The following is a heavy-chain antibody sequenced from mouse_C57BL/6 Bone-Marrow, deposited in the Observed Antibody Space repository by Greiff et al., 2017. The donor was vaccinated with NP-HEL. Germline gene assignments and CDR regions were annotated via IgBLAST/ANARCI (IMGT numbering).Heavy chain of an antibody. CDR2: IDPSDSYT. Sequence: QVQLQQPGAELVMPGASVKLSCKASGYTFTSYWMHWVKQRPGQGLEWIGEIDPSDSYTNYNQKFKGKSTLTVDKSSSTAYMQLRSLTSEDSAVYYCARDGYDYDGPYWYAMDYWGQGTSVTVSS. CDR1: GYTFTSYW. V-gene: IGHV1-69*01. J-gene: IGHJ4*01. CDR3: ARDGYDYDGPYWYAMDY. D-gene: IGHD2-4*01.